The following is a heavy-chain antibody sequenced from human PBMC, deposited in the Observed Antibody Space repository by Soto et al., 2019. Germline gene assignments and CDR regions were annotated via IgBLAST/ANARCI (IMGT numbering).Heavy chain of an antibody. V-gene: IGHV4-39*01. J-gene: IGHJ3*02. Sequence: QLQLQESGPGLVKPSETLSLTCTVSGGSISSSSYYWGWIRQPPGKGLEWIGGIYYSGSTYYNPSLKSRVTISVDTSKNQFSLKLSSVTAADTAVYYCARLGVVVVGGAFDIWGQGTMVTVSS. CDR2: IYYSGST. CDR3: ARLGVVVVGGAFDI. D-gene: IGHD2-15*01. CDR1: GGSISSSSYY.